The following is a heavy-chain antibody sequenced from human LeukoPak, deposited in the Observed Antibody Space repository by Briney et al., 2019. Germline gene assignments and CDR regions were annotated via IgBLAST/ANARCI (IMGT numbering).Heavy chain of an antibody. D-gene: IGHD3-22*01. J-gene: IGHJ6*02. CDR1: GGSLSSYY. CDR3: ASTPYYDSSGYPDV. Sequence: SETLSLTCTVSGGSLSSYYWSWIRQPPGEGLEWIGYIYHSGSTNYNPSLKSRVTISVDTSKNQFSLKLNSVTAADTAVYYCASTPYYDSSGYPDVWGQGTTVTVSS. V-gene: IGHV4-59*08. CDR2: IYHSGST.